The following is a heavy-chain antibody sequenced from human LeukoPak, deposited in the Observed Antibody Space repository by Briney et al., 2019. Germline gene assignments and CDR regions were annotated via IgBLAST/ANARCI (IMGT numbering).Heavy chain of an antibody. CDR1: GFTFSSYG. D-gene: IGHD6-13*01. CDR3: ASSTQQLGFDY. CDR2: ISYDGSNK. Sequence: PGGSLRLSCAASGFTFSSYGMHWVRQAPGKGLEWVAVISYDGSNKYYADSVKGRFTISRDNSKNTLYLQMNSLRAEDTAVYYCASSTQQLGFDYWGQGTPVTVSS. V-gene: IGHV3-30*03. J-gene: IGHJ4*02.